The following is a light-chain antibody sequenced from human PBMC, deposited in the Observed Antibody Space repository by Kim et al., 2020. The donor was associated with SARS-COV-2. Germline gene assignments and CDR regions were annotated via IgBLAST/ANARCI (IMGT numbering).Light chain of an antibody. Sequence: ASVKLTCNLSSGHSSYAIAWHQQRPEKGPQYLMKVDNDGSHTKGDGIPDRFSGSSSGAERYLTISSLQSEDEADYYCQTWGTGIRVFGGGTQLTVL. CDR3: QTWGTGIRV. CDR2: VDNDGSH. V-gene: IGLV4-69*01. J-gene: IGLJ3*02. CDR1: SGHSSYA.